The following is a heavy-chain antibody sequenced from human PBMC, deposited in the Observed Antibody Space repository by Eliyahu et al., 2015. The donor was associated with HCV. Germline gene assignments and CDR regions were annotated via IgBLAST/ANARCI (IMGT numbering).Heavy chain of an antibody. V-gene: IGHV1-46*03. CDR2: ISPSGGST. CDR1: GYTFTSYP. D-gene: IGHD1-14*01. Sequence: QVQLVQSGAEVKQPGASVKVSCKASGYTFTSYPMRWVRQAPGQGLEWMGIISPSGGSTTYAQRFQGRVTMTRDTSTSTVYMELSSLRSDDTAVYYCTRGSLTATFDYWGQGTLVTVSS. J-gene: IGHJ4*02. CDR3: TRGSLTATFDY.